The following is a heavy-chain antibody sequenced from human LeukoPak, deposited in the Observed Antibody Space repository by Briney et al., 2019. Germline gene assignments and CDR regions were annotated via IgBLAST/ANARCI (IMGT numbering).Heavy chain of an antibody. D-gene: IGHD4-17*01. CDR2: LRYDATST. CDR3: ATSTLTYGDYVTHY. J-gene: IGHJ4*02. CDR1: GFPFSHYG. Sequence: PGGSLRLSCAASGFPFSHYGMHWARQPPGKGREWLTFLRYDATSTYYVDSVKGRFTVSRDNSKNTLYLQMNSLRAGDTALYYCATSTLTYGDYVTHYWGQGTLVSVSS. V-gene: IGHV3-30*02.